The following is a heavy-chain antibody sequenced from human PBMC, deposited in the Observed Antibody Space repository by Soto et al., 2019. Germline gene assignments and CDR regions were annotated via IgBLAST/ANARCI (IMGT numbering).Heavy chain of an antibody. V-gene: IGHV1-46*01. Sequence: QVQLVQSEAEVKKPGASVKVSCKASGYTFTRLFMHWVRQAPGQGLELMAVINPSGGYTTYEQKFQDRVTVTRDTSESTFYMELSSLRSEDTAVYSCARGGAGGFDHCCQGTLVIVSS. CDR1: GYTFTRLF. J-gene: IGHJ4*02. CDR3: ARGGAGGFDH. D-gene: IGHD3-16*01. CDR2: INPSGGYT.